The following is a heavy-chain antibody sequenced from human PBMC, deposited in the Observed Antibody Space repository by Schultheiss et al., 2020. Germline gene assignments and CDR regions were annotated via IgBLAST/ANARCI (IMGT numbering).Heavy chain of an antibody. Sequence: SETLSLTCTVSGASMSSFSWNWIRQSPGKGLEWIGEINHSGSTNYNPSLKSRVTISVDTSKNQFSLKLSSVTAADTAVYYCAMSDSYRWFDPWGQGTLVTVSS. J-gene: IGHJ5*02. V-gene: IGHV4-59*01. D-gene: IGHD2-15*01. CDR1: GASMSSFS. CDR2: INHSGST. CDR3: AMSDSYRWFDP.